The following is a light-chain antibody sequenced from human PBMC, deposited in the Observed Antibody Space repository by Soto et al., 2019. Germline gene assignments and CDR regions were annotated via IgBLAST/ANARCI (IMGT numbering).Light chain of an antibody. CDR2: DAS. J-gene: IGKJ1*01. V-gene: IGKV1-5*01. Sequence: DIQMTQSPSTLSASLGDRVAITCRASQSISNSLAWFQQKPGKAPKLLIYDASSLESGVPQRFSGSGSGTEFTLTISSLQTDDFSTYYCQQYHSYWTFGQGTKV. CDR1: QSISNS. CDR3: QQYHSYWT.